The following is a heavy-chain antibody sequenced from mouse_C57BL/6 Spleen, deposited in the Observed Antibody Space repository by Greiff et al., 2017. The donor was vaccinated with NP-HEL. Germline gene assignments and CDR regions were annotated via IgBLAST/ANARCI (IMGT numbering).Heavy chain of an antibody. Sequence: DVKLVESGGGLVKPGGSLKLSCAASGFTFSSYAMSWVRQTPEKRLEWVATISDGGSYTYYPDNVKGRFTISRDNAKNNLYLQMSHLKSEDTAMYYCARGYYGSSPYWYFDVWGTGTTVTVSS. CDR2: ISDGGSYT. J-gene: IGHJ1*03. CDR3: ARGYYGSSPYWYFDV. CDR1: GFTFSSYA. V-gene: IGHV5-4*03. D-gene: IGHD1-1*01.